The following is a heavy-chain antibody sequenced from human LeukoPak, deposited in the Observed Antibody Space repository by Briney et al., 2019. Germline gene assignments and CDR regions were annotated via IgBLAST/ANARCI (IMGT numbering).Heavy chain of an antibody. CDR1: GFTFNTYC. J-gene: IGHJ4*02. D-gene: IGHD3-16*02. V-gene: IGHV3-74*01. CDR3: ASGRYTVTP. CDR2: IKYDGTTT. Sequence: SWESLTLSCTVSGFTFNTYCMHWVRQPPGEGLVWVLYIKYDGTTTCYADFEKRRFTISSASNKNTLYLQMYIPTADATVDYYIASGRYTVTPGGQGTLVIVSS.